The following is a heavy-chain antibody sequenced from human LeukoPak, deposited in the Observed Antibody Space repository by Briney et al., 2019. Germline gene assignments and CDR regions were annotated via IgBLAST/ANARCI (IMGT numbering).Heavy chain of an antibody. Sequence: GGSLRLSCAASGLTFSSYAMSWVRQAPGKGLEWVSAISGSGGSTYYADSVKGRFTISRDNSKNTLYLQMNSLRAEDTAVYYCAKPDGGYDEPNAFDIWGQGTMVTVSS. V-gene: IGHV3-23*01. CDR2: ISGSGGST. J-gene: IGHJ3*02. D-gene: IGHD5-12*01. CDR1: GLTFSSYA. CDR3: AKPDGGYDEPNAFDI.